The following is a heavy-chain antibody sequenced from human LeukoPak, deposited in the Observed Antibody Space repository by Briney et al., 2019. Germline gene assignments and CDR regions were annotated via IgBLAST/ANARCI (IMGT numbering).Heavy chain of an antibody. CDR1: GFTFRSYE. Sequence: GGSLRLSCAASGFTFRSYEMNWVRQAPGEGLDGVSYISSSSSTIYYAAAVKGLFTISRDTAKNSLYLQMNSMRDEDTAVYYCARDRSTVTTWVDYWGQGTLVTVSS. CDR2: ISSSSSTI. V-gene: IGHV3-48*03. CDR3: ARDRSTVTTWVDY. D-gene: IGHD4-17*01. J-gene: IGHJ4*02.